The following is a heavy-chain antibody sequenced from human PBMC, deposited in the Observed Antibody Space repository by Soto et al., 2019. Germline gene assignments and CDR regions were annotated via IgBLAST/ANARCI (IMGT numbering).Heavy chain of an antibody. CDR3: ARMGDVPYYYYGLDV. CDR1: GYSFTRYG. V-gene: IGHV1-18*01. Sequence: QVQLVQSGAEVKKPGASVKVSCKASGYSFTRYGISWVRQAPGQGLEWMGWISGYNANTNYPENPQARVTMTTDTATSTAYIEVRNLISDDTAVYYCARMGDVPYYYYGLDVWGQGTTVTVSS. CDR2: ISGYNANT. D-gene: IGHD3-16*01. J-gene: IGHJ6*02.